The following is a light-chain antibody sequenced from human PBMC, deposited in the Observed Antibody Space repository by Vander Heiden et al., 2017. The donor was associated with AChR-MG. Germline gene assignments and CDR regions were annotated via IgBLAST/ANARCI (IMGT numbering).Light chain of an antibody. CDR3: RQSLQTLYT. V-gene: IGKV2-28*01. CDR2: LGS. Sequence: DIVMTQSPPSLPVTPGEPASISCRSSQSLLHSNGYNYLDWYLQKPGQSPQLLIYLGSNRASGVPDRFSGSRSGTDFTLKISRVEAEDVGVYYCRQSLQTLYTFGQGTNLEIK. J-gene: IGKJ2*01. CDR1: QSLLHSNGYNY.